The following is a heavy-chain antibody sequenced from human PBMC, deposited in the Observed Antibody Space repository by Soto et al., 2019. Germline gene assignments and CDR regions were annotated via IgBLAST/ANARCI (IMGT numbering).Heavy chain of an antibody. V-gene: IGHV3-48*02. Sequence: DEQLVASGGGLGQSGGSLRLSCAASGFTFKTYSMNWVRRAPGKGLEWISYISGPGITIKYADSVQGRFIVSRDNANGSLHLQMNNLRDDDTAVYYCARDGCSSASCYTYIRAFDVWGQGTEVSVSS. CDR3: ARDGCSSASCYTYIRAFDV. CDR1: GFTFKTYS. D-gene: IGHD2-2*02. CDR2: ISGPGITI. J-gene: IGHJ3*01.